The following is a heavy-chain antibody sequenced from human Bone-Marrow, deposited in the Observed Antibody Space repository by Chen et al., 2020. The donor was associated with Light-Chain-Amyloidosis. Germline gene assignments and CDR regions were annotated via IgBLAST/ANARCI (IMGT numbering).Heavy chain of an antibody. CDR2: LSGTGGST. J-gene: IGHJ6*03. Sequence: EVQLLDSGGGLVQPGGSLRLSCVASGFTFSNYALSWVRQAPGTGLEWVASLSGTGGSTYNADSVQGRFTISRDTSKNTLYLQMSSLRVEDTAVYYCAKQMIQGPAFYYNYMDVWGKGTTVTVSS. CDR3: AKQMIQGPAFYYNYMDV. CDR1: GFTFSNYA. D-gene: IGHD3-16*01. V-gene: IGHV3-23*01.